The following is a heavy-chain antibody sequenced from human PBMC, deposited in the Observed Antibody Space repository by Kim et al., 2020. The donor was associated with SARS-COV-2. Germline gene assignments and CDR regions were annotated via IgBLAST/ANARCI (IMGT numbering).Heavy chain of an antibody. D-gene: IGHD3-16*01. Sequence: YNPSLRSRVTISVDKSKNQFSLKLSSVTAADTAVYYCASIAMITFGGFDYWGQGTLVTVSS. CDR3: ASIAMITFGGFDY. J-gene: IGHJ4*02. V-gene: IGHV4-4*02.